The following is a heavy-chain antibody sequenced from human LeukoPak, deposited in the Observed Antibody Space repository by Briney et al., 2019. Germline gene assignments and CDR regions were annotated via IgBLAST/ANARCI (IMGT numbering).Heavy chain of an antibody. J-gene: IGHJ4*02. CDR2: IKQDGSEK. CDR3: TREQWLALDY. Sequence: GGSLRLSCTASGFTFSNYWMSWVRQAPGKGLEWVANIKQDGSEKYSVDSVKGRFTISRDNAKNSLYLQMNSLRAEDTAVYYCTREQWLALDYRGQGTLVTVSS. V-gene: IGHV3-7*01. CDR1: GFTFSNYW. D-gene: IGHD6-19*01.